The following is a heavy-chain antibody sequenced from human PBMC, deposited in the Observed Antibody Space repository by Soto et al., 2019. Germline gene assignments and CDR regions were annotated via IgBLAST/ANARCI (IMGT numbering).Heavy chain of an antibody. CDR3: AARKFIAYDAFDI. V-gene: IGHV1-69*13. D-gene: IGHD2-15*01. CDR2: IIPIFGTA. Sequence: ASVKVSCKASGGTFSSYAISWVRQAPGQGLEWTGGIIPIFGTANYAQKFQGRVTITADESTSTAYMELSSLRSEDTAVYYCAARKFIAYDAFDIWGQGTMVTVSS. CDR1: GGTFSSYA. J-gene: IGHJ3*02.